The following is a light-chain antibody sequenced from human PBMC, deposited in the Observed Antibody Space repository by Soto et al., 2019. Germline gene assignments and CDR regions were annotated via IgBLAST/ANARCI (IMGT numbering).Light chain of an antibody. Sequence: EIVLTQSQATLSVSAGERATLSCRASQSVSNYVAWYQQKPGQAPRLLIYDTSKRATGSPARFSVGGSGTDFTLAISSIAPEDFAVDDCQQRSNWPVFGGGTKVDIK. CDR1: QSVSNY. J-gene: IGKJ4*01. V-gene: IGKV3-11*01. CDR3: QQRSNWPV. CDR2: DTS.